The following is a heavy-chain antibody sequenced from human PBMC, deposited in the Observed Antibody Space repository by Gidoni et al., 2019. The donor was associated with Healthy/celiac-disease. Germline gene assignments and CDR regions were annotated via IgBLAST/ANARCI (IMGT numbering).Heavy chain of an antibody. D-gene: IGHD3-3*01. Sequence: EVQLVESGGGLVKPGGSLRLSCAASGFTFSSYSMNWVRQAPGKGLEWVSSISSSSSYIYYADSVKGRFTISRDNAKNSLYLQMNSLRAEDTAVYYCARVSGPDARWDFWSGYYTDPGFDPWGQGTLVTVSS. CDR1: GFTFSSYS. V-gene: IGHV3-21*01. CDR3: ARVSGPDARWDFWSGYYTDPGFDP. CDR2: ISSSSSYI. J-gene: IGHJ5*02.